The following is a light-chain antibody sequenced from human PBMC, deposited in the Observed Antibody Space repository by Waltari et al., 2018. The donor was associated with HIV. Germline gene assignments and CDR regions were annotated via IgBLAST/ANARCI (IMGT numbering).Light chain of an antibody. CDR3: QVWDSSSDTYV. CDR2: YDS. J-gene: IGLJ1*01. V-gene: IGLV3-21*04. CDR1: NLGSKS. Sequence: SYVLTQPPSVSVAPGKTARITCGGNNLGSKSVHWYQQKPGQAPVLVIYYDSDRPSGIPERFSGANSGNTASLTISRVEAGDEVDYYCQVWDSSSDTYVVGTGTKVTVL.